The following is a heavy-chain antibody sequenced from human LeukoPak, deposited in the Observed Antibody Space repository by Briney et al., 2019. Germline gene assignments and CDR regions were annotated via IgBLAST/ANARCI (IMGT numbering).Heavy chain of an antibody. CDR3: AKGNNFYDSSGHYDF. CDR2: ISGNNAYT. V-gene: IGHV3-23*01. J-gene: IGHJ4*02. D-gene: IGHD3-22*01. CDR1: GFTFRNYA. Sequence: GGSLRLSCAASGFTFRNYAMSWVRQAPGKGLEWVSFISGNNAYTFYADSVEGRFTISRDNSEKMLCLQMNSLRAEDTAIYYCAKGNNFYDSSGHYDFWGQGALVTVSS.